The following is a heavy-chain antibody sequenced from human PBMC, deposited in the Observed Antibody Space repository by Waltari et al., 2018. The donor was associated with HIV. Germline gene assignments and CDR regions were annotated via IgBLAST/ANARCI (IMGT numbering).Heavy chain of an antibody. CDR3: ARARGYCSGGSCTDAFDI. V-gene: IGHV3-33*01. CDR1: GFTFSSYG. Sequence: QVQLVESGGGVVQPGRSLRLSCAASGFTFSSYGMHWVRQAPGKGLEWVAVIWYDGSNKYYADSVKGRFTISRDNSKNTLYLQMNSLRAEDTAVYYCARARGYCSGGSCTDAFDIWGQGTMVTVSS. CDR2: IWYDGSNK. D-gene: IGHD2-15*01. J-gene: IGHJ3*02.